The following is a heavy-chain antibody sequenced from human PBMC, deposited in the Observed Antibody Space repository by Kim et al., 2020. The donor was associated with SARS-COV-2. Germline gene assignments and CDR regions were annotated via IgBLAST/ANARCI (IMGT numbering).Heavy chain of an antibody. CDR1: GFTFTNYW. J-gene: IGHJ4*02. CDR2: INNDGTNT. Sequence: GGSLRLSCAASGFTFTNYWMHWVRQVPGKGRVWVAGINNDGTNTYYSDSVRGRFTISRDNSKNMVYLQMNSLGAEDTSLYSCTTAFEYWGQGTLFTVSS. V-gene: IGHV3-74*01. CDR3: TTAFEY.